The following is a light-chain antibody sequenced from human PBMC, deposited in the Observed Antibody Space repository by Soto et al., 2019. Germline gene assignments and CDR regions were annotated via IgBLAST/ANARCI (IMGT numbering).Light chain of an antibody. V-gene: IGKV3-20*01. J-gene: IGKJ4*01. CDR1: QSLTSSF. Sequence: EILLTQSPGTLSLSPGDRATISCRASQSLTSSFLAWYQQKPGQTPRLLIYGASIRATDIPDRFSGSGSGTDFTLTISRLEAEDFAVYFCQQYGRLPLSFGGGTKVEIK. CDR2: GAS. CDR3: QQYGRLPLS.